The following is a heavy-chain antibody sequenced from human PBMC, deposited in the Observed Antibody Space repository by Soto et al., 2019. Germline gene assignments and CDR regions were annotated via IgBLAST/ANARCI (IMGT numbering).Heavy chain of an antibody. CDR2: ISHSGTSK. D-gene: IGHD6-19*01. J-gene: IGHJ5*02. V-gene: IGHV3-30*18. CDR3: AKDWGSSGWFNWFNP. CDR1: GFTVATTG. Sequence: QVQLVESGGGVVQPGESLKVACAASGFTVATTGMHCVRQAPGKGLEWVAMISHSGTSKVYIDSVQGRFTISRDNAKNNLYLQMSSLRPEDTAIYYCAKDWGSSGWFNWFNPWGQGVLVTVSS.